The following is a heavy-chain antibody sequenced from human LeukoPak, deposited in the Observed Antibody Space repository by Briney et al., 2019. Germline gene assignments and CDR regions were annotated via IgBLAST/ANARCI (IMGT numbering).Heavy chain of an antibody. J-gene: IGHJ4*02. D-gene: IGHD3-16*01. CDR2: IYPGDSDT. Sequence: NRGESLKISCKGSGYSFTSYWIGWLRQMPGKGLEWMGIIYPGDSDTRYSPSFQGQVTISADKSISTTYVQWSSLKASDTAMYYCARSRATGEDFDYWGQGALVTVSS. CDR1: GYSFTSYW. CDR3: ARSRATGEDFDY. V-gene: IGHV5-51*01.